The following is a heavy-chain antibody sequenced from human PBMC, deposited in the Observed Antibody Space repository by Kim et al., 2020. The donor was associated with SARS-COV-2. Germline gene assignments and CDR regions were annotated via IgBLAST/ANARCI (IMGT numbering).Heavy chain of an antibody. Sequence: TTYNPALKSRVTRSVDKSKNQFALKLSSVTAADTAVYYCARDRKLIGVDIWGQGTMVTVSS. CDR2: T. V-gene: IGHV4-4*02. D-gene: IGHD3-16*01. J-gene: IGHJ3*02. CDR3: ARDRKLIGVDI.